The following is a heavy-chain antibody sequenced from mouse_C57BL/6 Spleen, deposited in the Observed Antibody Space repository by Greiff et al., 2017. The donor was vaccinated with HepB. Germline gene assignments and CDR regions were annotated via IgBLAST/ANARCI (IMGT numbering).Heavy chain of an antibody. Sequence: VHVKQSGPELVKPGASVKISCKASGYSFTGYYMNWVKQSPEKSLEWIGEINPSTGGTTYNQKFKAKATLTVDKSSSTAYMQLKSLTSEDSAVYYCARNTVVPSYYAMDYWGQGTSVTVSS. CDR2: INPSTGGT. CDR3: ARNTVVPSYYAMDY. J-gene: IGHJ4*01. CDR1: GYSFTGYY. D-gene: IGHD1-1*01. V-gene: IGHV1-42*01.